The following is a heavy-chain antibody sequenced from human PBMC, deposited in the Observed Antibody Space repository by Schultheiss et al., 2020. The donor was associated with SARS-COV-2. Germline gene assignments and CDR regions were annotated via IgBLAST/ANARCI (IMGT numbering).Heavy chain of an antibody. CDR2: IYYSGST. Sequence: ESLKISCAASGFTFSDYYMSWIRQAPGKGLEWIGYIYYSGSTNYNPSLKSRVTISVDTSKNQFSLKLSSVTAADTAVYYCAAYRVGGSGRGDWGQGTLVTVSS. V-gene: IGHV4-59*12. J-gene: IGHJ4*02. D-gene: IGHD2-15*01. CDR3: AAYRVGGSGRGD. CDR1: GFTFSDYY.